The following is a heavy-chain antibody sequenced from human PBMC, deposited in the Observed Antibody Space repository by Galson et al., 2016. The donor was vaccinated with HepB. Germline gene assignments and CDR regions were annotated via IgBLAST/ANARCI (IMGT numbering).Heavy chain of an antibody. CDR2: IRSKTDGGPT. J-gene: IGHJ6*02. D-gene: IGHD3-9*01. CDR1: GVSFSDAR. Sequence: SLRLSCAASGVSFSDARMNWVRQSPGKGLEWVGRIRSKTDGGPTDYGAPVIGRFTISREESRNTVFLQMNRLKTEDTAVYYCATDALLRYFDWVDYPRDYYGMDVWGQGPTVTVSS. CDR3: ATDALLRYFDWVDYPRDYYGMDV. V-gene: IGHV3-15*01.